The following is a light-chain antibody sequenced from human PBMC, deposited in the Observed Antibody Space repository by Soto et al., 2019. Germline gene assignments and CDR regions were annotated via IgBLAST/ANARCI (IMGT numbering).Light chain of an antibody. CDR3: SSYTGSSTFV. V-gene: IGLV2-14*01. CDR1: SSDVGGYNY. Sequence: QSVLTQPASVSGSPGQSITISCTGTSSDVGGYNYVSWYQQLPGKAPKLMIYDVNNRPSGVSNRFSGSKSGNTASLTISGLQAEDEADYCCSSYTGSSTFVFGTGTKLTVL. J-gene: IGLJ1*01. CDR2: DVN.